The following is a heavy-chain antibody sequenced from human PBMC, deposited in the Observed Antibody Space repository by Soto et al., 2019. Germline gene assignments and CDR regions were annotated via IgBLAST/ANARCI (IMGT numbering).Heavy chain of an antibody. D-gene: IGHD2-21*02. CDR1: GFIFSNYA. CDR2: ISVTGGTT. J-gene: IGHJ3*02. Sequence: EVQLLESGGSLEQPGGSLRLSCAASGFIFSNYAMTWVRQAPGKGPEWVSHISVTGGTTHHADSVKGRFTISRDNSKNTLDPQRSSLRAEDTAVYYCAKSLRLWNNNDCGAFDIWGQGTMVTVSS. CDR3: AKSLRLWNNNDCGAFDI. V-gene: IGHV3-23*01.